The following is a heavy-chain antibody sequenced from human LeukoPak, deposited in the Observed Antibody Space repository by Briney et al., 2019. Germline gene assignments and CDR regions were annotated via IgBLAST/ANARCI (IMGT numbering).Heavy chain of an antibody. CDR1: GFSFSSYS. V-gene: IGHV3-48*01. J-gene: IGHJ4*02. CDR2: ISSSTI. D-gene: IGHD3-9*01. CDR3: AKDGNRRYFDWLFPSWYFDY. Sequence: GGSLRLSCAASGFSFSSYSMNWVRQAPGKGLEWVSYISSSTIYYADSVKGRFTISRDNAKLYLQMNSLRAEDTAVYYCAKDGNRRYFDWLFPSWYFDYWGQGTLVTVSS.